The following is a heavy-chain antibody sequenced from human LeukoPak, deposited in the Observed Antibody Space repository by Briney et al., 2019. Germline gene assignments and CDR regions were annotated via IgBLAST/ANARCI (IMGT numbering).Heavy chain of an antibody. V-gene: IGHV3-23*01. CDR3: AKDDSSGDFDY. Sequence: GGSLRLSCAASGFTFSSYAMSWVRQAPGKGLEWVSAISGGGGSTYYADSVKGRSTISRDNSKNTLYLQMNSLRAEDTAVYYCAKDDSSGDFDYWGQGTLVTVSS. CDR2: ISGGGGST. D-gene: IGHD6-19*01. CDR1: GFTFSSYA. J-gene: IGHJ4*02.